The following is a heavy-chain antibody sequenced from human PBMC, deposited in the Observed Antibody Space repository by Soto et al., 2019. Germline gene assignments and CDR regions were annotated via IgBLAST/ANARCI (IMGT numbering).Heavy chain of an antibody. CDR2: ISRSAGNT. J-gene: IGHJ3*02. CDR1: GFTFSSYE. Sequence: GGSLRLSCAASGFTFSSYEMNWVRQAPGKGLEWVSSISRSAGNTYYADSVKGRFTISRDNAKNSMHLQMNSLRAEDTAVYYCARDQVPGLDAFDIWGQGTMVTVSS. CDR3: ARDQVPGLDAFDI. V-gene: IGHV3-21*01.